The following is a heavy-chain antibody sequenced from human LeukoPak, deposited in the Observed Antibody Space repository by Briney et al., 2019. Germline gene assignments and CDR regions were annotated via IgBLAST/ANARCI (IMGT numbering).Heavy chain of an antibody. J-gene: IGHJ5*02. V-gene: IGHV3-7*01. Sequence: GGSLRLSCTTSGFDFTNYCMTWVRQAPGKGLEWVANIRQNGLETDYLVSVKGRFTISRDNSKNTLYLQMNSLRAEDTAVYYCARDSYGERWFDPWGQGTLVTVSS. CDR3: ARDSYGERWFDP. CDR1: GFDFTNYC. CDR2: IRQNGLET. D-gene: IGHD4-17*01.